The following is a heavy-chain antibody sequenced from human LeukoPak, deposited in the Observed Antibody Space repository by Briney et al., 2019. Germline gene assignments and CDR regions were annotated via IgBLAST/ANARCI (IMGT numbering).Heavy chain of an antibody. J-gene: IGHJ4*02. CDR3: ARDTYYYGSGSYHFDY. CDR2: IGTAGDT. V-gene: IGHV3-13*01. CDR1: GFTFSSYD. Sequence: GGSLRLSCAASGFTFSSYDMHWVRQATGKGLEWVSAIGTAGDTYYPGSVKGRFTISRDNAKNSLYLQMNSLRAEDTAVYYCARDTYYYGSGSYHFDYWGQGTLVTVSS. D-gene: IGHD3-10*01.